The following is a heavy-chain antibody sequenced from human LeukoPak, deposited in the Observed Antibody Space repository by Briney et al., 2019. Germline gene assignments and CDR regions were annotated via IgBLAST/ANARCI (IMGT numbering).Heavy chain of an antibody. J-gene: IGHJ5*02. CDR3: ARGGYCSSTSCYEFWFDP. Sequence: ASVKVSCKASGYTFTGYYMHWVRQAPGQGLEWMGWINPNSGGTNYAQKFQGRVTMTRDTSISTAYMELSRLRSDDTAVYYCARGGYCSSTSCYEFWFDPWGQGALVTVSS. CDR1: GYTFTGYY. V-gene: IGHV1-2*02. D-gene: IGHD2-2*01. CDR2: INPNSGGT.